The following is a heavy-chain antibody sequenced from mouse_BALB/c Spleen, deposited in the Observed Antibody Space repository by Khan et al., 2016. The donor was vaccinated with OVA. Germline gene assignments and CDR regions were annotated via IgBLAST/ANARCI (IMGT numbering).Heavy chain of an antibody. CDR1: GFSFSRYN. Sequence: VQLQESGPGLVAPSQTLSNTCTVSGFSFSRYNIHWVRQPPPGGLEWLGMIWGGGGTDYNSTLKSRLSISKDNSKSQVFLKMNSLQTDDTAMYYCARAYYRYDGYYAMDYWGQGTSVTVSS. V-gene: IGHV2-6-4*01. CDR2: IWGGGGT. CDR3: ARAYYRYDGYYAMDY. J-gene: IGHJ4*01. D-gene: IGHD2-14*01.